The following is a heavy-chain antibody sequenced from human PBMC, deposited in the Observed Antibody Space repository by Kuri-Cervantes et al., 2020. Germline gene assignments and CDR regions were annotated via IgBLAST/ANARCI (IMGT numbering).Heavy chain of an antibody. V-gene: IGHV4-31*02. J-gene: IGHJ6*02. D-gene: IGHD6-13*01. CDR3: ARHLGTLYSSSWSYYYYYGMDV. Sequence: SCTVSGGSISSGGYYWSWIRQHPGKGLEWIGYIYYSGSTYYNPSLKSRVTISVDTSKNQFSLKLSSVTAADTAVYYCARHLGTLYSSSWSYYYYYGMDVWGQGTTVTVSS. CDR1: GGSISSGGYY. CDR2: IYYSGST.